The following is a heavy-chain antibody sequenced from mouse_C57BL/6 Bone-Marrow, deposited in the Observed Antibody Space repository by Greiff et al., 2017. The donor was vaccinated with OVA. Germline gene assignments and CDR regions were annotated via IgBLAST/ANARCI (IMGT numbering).Heavy chain of an antibody. CDR3: TTNYYDDDGY. J-gene: IGHJ2*01. V-gene: IGHV14-4*01. CDR2: IDPENGDT. D-gene: IGHD2-4*01. Sequence: EVQLQQSGAELVRPGASVKLSCTASGFNIKDDYMHWVKQRPEQGLEWIGWIDPENGDTEYASKFQGKATITADTSSNTAYLQLSSLTSEDTAVYYCTTNYYDDDGYWGQGTTLTVSS. CDR1: GFNIKDDY.